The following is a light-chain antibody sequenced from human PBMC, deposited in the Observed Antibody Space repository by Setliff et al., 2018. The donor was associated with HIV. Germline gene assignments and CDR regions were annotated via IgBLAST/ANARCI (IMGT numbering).Light chain of an antibody. J-gene: IGKJ1*01. CDR3: QQYDSYSLT. Sequence: DIQMTQSPSTLSASVGDRVTITCRASQSISTWLAWYQQKPGKAPKLLITKASSLEGGVPSRFSGSAFGTEFTLTITSLQPDDFATYSCQQYDSYSLTFGQGTKVDIK. CDR2: KAS. V-gene: IGKV1-5*03. CDR1: QSISTW.